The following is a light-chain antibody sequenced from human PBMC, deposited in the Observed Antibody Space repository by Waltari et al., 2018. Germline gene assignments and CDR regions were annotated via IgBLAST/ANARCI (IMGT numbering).Light chain of an antibody. CDR1: HSVDWY. V-gene: IGKV3-11*01. CDR2: DTS. Sequence: IVLTQSPATLSLSPGERTTLSCRASHSVDWYLAWYQQRPGQPPRLLIYDTSNRAPGIPAMFSGSGSDTDFTLTISSLEPEDFAVYYCQQRRSWPLTFGGGTKVEIE. J-gene: IGKJ4*02. CDR3: QQRRSWPLT.